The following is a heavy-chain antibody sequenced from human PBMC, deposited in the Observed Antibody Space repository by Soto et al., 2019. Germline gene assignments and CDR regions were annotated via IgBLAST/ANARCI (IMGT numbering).Heavy chain of an antibody. J-gene: IGHJ4*02. CDR1: GFTFSYYG. CDR2: ILSDGRNE. Sequence: PVGFVRLACAASGFTFSYYGMHWVRQAPGKGLDWVAQILSDGRNEYSADSVKGRVPISRYDSKNTVYLQLKGLRGDDTSVDYCAKDWGDVKNPIDQWGQGTLVTVSA. CDR3: AKDWGDVKNPIDQ. V-gene: IGHV3-30*18. D-gene: IGHD7-27*01.